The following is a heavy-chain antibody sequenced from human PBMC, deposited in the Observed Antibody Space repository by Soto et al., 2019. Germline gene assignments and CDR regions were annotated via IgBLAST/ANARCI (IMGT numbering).Heavy chain of an antibody. V-gene: IGHV3-21*01. CDR1: GFTFSSYS. CDR2: ISSSSSYI. CDR3: ARDPITAAAGPNHNWFDP. J-gene: IGHJ5*02. D-gene: IGHD6-13*01. Sequence: GGSLRLSCAASGFTFSSYSMNWVRQAPGKGLEWVSSISSSSSYIYYADSVKGRFTISRDNAKNSLYLQMNSLRAEDTAVYYCARDPITAAAGPNHNWFDPWGQGTLVTVSS.